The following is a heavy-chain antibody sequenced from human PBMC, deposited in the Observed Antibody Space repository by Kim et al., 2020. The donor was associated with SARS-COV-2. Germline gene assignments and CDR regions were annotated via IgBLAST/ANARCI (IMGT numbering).Heavy chain of an antibody. J-gene: IGHJ4*02. D-gene: IGHD6-19*01. CDR3: ARGRWSPGYSSGWSTTFDY. CDR2: ISYDGSNK. CDR1: GFTFSSYA. V-gene: IGHV3-30-3*01. Sequence: GGSLRLSCAASGFTFSSYAMHWVRQAPGKGLEWVAVISYDGSNKYYADSVKGRFTISRDNSKNTLYLQMNSLRAEDTAVYYCARGRWSPGYSSGWSTTFDYWGQGNLVTVSS.